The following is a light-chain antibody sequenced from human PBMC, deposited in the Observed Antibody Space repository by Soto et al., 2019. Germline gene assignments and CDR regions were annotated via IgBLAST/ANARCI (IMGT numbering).Light chain of an antibody. CDR2: EVS. CDR1: RSDVGGYNL. J-gene: IGLJ1*01. V-gene: IGLV2-23*02. Sequence: QSVLTQPASVSGSPGQSITISCTGTRSDVGGYNLVSWYQHHPRKAPKLVIYEVSERPSGVSYRFSGSKSGNTASLTISGLQAGDEADDYCCSYAGSSTRVFGTGTKVTV. CDR3: CSYAGSSTRV.